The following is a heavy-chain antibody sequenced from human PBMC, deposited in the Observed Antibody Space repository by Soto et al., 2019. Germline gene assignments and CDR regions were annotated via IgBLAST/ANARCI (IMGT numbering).Heavy chain of an antibody. CDR2: ISAYNGDT. CDR3: ARSSGTYPPSRYYYGLDV. D-gene: IGHD1-26*01. J-gene: IGHJ6*02. V-gene: IGHV1-18*01. Sequence: QVQLVQSGPEVKKPGASVKVSCKASGYTFTSYGFSWVRQATGQGLEWMGWISAYNGDTNYPQKFQARVTMTTDTSTSTAYLDLRSLRSDDTAVYYCARSSGTYPPSRYYYGLDVWGQGTTVTVSS. CDR1: GYTFTSYG.